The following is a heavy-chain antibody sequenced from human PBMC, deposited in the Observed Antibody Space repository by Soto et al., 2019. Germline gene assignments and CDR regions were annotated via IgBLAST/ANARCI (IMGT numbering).Heavy chain of an antibody. CDR2: IYFSGDA. V-gene: IGHV4-31*03. D-gene: IGHD3-22*01. CDR1: GDYITSGGHY. Sequence: QVQLQESGPGLVKPSQTVSLTCTVSGDYITSGGHYWSWIRQHPGKGLEWIGYIYFSGDANYNPSLRSRVSLSIDMSENQFSLTLTSVTAADTAIYFCARTNYYASSGDYVGLDYWGQGILVTVSS. CDR3: ARTNYYASSGDYVGLDY. J-gene: IGHJ4*02.